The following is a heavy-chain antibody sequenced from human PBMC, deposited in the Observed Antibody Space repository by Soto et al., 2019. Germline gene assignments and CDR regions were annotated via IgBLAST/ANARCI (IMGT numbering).Heavy chain of an antibody. J-gene: IGHJ4*02. CDR3: ARERGSCTSSSCFGSPDY. CDR2: ISGSSFYM. Sequence: PGGSLRLSCAASGFTFSTYSMNWVRQAPGKGLEWVSSISGSSFYMYYADSVKGRFTISRDNAKNSLFLQMNSLRAEDTAVYYCARERGSCTSSSCFGSPDYWGQGTLVTVSS. CDR1: GFTFSTYS. D-gene: IGHD2-2*01. V-gene: IGHV3-21*01.